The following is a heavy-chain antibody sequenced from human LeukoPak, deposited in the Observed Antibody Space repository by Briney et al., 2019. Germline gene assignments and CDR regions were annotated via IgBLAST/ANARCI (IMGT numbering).Heavy chain of an antibody. D-gene: IGHD6-13*01. CDR1: GFTFSSYD. Sequence: PGGSLRLSCAASGFTFSSYDMHWVRQATGKGLEWVSAIGTAGDTYYPGSVKGRFTISRENAKNSLYLQMNSLRAGDTAVYYCARVGVVAAAGTVRASYYGMDVWGQGTTVTVSS. CDR2: IGTAGDT. V-gene: IGHV3-13*01. CDR3: ARVGVVAAAGTVRASYYGMDV. J-gene: IGHJ6*02.